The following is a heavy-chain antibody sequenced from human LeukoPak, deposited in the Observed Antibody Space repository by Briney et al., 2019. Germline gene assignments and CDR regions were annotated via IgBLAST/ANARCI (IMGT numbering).Heavy chain of an antibody. V-gene: IGHV4-34*01. CDR2: INHSGST. CDR1: GGSFSPYY. J-gene: IGHJ4*02. Sequence: SETLSLTCAVYGGSFSPYYWSWIRQPPGKGLEWIGEINHSGSTNYNPSLKSRVTISVDTSKNQFSLRLSSVPAADTAVYYCARGGFYCGGDCYVDYWGQGTLVTVSS. CDR3: ARGGFYCGGDCYVDY. D-gene: IGHD2-21*02.